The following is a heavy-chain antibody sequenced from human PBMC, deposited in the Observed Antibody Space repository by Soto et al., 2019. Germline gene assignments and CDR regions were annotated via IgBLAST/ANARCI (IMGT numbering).Heavy chain of an antibody. CDR2: TRNKANSYTT. CDR3: AAYCSSTSCYTNYYYYGMDV. D-gene: IGHD2-2*02. Sequence: SLRLSCAASGFTFSDHYMDSVCQAPGKVLDWVDRTRNKANSYTTEYAASVKGRFTISRDDSKNSLYLQMNSLKTEDTAVYYCAAYCSSTSCYTNYYYYGMDVWGQGTTVTVPS. J-gene: IGHJ6*02. V-gene: IGHV3-72*01. CDR1: GFTFSDHY.